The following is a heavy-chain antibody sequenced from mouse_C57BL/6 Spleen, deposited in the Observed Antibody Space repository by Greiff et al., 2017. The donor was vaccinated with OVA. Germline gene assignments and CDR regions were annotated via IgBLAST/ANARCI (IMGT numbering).Heavy chain of an antibody. CDR3: TRGLLGVAY. Sequence: VQLQQSGAELVRPGASVTLSCKASGYTFTDYEMHWVKQTPVHGLEWIGAIDPETGGTAYNQKFQGKAILTADKSSSTAYMELRSLTSEDSAVYYCTRGLLGVAYWGQGTLVTVSA. J-gene: IGHJ3*01. CDR1: GYTFTDYE. D-gene: IGHD2-3*01. V-gene: IGHV1-15*01. CDR2: IDPETGGT.